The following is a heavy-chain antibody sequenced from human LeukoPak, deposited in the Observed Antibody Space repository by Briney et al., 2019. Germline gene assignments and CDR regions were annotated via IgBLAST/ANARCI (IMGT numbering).Heavy chain of an antibody. CDR1: RFTFSSYA. CDR3: AKATGYNYGCFDY. J-gene: IGHJ4*02. Sequence: GGSLRLSCAASRFTFSSYAMRWVRQAPGKGLEWVSGVSGNGAGTYYADSVKGRFTISRDNSKNMLYLQMNSLRAEDTAVYYCAKATGYNYGCFDYWGQGTLLTVSS. CDR2: VSGNGAGT. V-gene: IGHV3-23*01. D-gene: IGHD5-18*01.